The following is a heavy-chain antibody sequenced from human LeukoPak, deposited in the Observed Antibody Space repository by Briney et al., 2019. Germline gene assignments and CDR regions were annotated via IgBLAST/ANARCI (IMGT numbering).Heavy chain of an antibody. V-gene: IGHV3-9*02. CDR1: GFPSDIYA. CDR3: AKDMNSYGSGSSYNPWGPFDS. Sequence: GGSLRLSCAPSGFPSDIYAMLWARQPPGKGLGWVSGIVWNSGNTGFADSVKGRFTISRDNAENSLSLQMNSLTPEDTAFYFCAKDMNSYGSGSSYNPWGPFDSWGQGTLVTVSS. D-gene: IGHD3-10*01. CDR2: IVWNSGNT. J-gene: IGHJ4*02.